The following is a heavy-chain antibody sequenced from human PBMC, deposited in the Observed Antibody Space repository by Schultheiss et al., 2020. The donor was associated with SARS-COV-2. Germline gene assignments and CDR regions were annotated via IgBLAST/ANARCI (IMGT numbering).Heavy chain of an antibody. Sequence: SQTLSLTCTVSGGSISSSSYYWGWIRQPPGKGLEWIGSIYYSGSTYYNPSLKSRVTISVDTSKNQFSLKLSSVTAADTAVYYCARDRRAAANWFDPWGQGTLVTVSS. CDR2: IYYSGST. V-gene: IGHV4-39*07. D-gene: IGHD6-13*01. CDR3: ARDRRAAANWFDP. CDR1: GGSISSSSYY. J-gene: IGHJ5*02.